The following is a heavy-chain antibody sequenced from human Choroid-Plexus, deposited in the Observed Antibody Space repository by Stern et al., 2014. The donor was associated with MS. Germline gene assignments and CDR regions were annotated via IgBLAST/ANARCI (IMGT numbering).Heavy chain of an antibody. CDR3: AKDRQYLTYFFDH. V-gene: IGHV3-30*18. J-gene: IGHJ5*02. CDR2: VSYDGRNK. CDR1: GFTFGSCA. Sequence: VQLVESGGGVVQPGRPLRLSCVASGFTFGSCAMHWVRQAPGKGLEWVAGVSYDGRNKYYADSVKGRFTLSRDKSQNTLYMQMSSLRPEDTAVYYCAKDRQYLTYFFDHWGQGSLVTVSS. D-gene: IGHD2/OR15-2a*01.